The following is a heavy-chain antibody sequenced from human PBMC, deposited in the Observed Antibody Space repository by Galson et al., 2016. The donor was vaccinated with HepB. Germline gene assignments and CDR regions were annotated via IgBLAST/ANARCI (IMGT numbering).Heavy chain of an antibody. Sequence: SLRLSCAASGYTFGNSWMNWVRQAPGKGLEWVANLNQDGSKKVSVDAVKGRITMSRDKAKNSLYLQLNSLRSEYKAIYYCADPSVAWGQGTLVTVSS. D-gene: IGHD5/OR15-5a*01. CDR3: ADPSVA. CDR1: GYTFGNSW. CDR2: LNQDGSKK. V-gene: IGHV3-7*01. J-gene: IGHJ4*02.